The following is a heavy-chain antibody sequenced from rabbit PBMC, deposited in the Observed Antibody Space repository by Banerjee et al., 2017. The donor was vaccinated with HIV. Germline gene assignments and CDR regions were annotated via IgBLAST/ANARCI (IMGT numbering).Heavy chain of an antibody. CDR1: GLDFSSSYW. V-gene: IGHV1S43*01. CDR2: IYTGSGAT. J-gene: IGHJ4*01. CDR3: ARDRDGDAGYGSLAL. Sequence: QQQLEESGGGLVKPGGSLTLTCKASGLDFSSSYWICWVRQAPGKGLEWIGCIYTGSGATYYANWVNGRFTISRSTSLNTVDLKMTSLTAADTATYFCARDRDGDAGYGSLALWGPGTLVTVS. D-gene: IGHD7-1*01.